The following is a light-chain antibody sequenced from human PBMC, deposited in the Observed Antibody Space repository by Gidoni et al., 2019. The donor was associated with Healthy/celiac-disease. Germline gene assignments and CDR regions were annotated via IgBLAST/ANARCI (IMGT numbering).Light chain of an antibody. CDR2: LGS. J-gene: IGKJ4*01. Sequence: DIVLTQSPLSLPVTPGEPASISCRSSQSLLHSNGYNYLDWYLQKPGQSPQLLIYLGSNRASGVPERFSGSGSGTDVTLKISRVEAEDVGVYYCMQARQTPLTLGGGTKVEIK. CDR3: MQARQTPLT. CDR1: QSLLHSNGYNY. V-gene: IGKV2-28*01.